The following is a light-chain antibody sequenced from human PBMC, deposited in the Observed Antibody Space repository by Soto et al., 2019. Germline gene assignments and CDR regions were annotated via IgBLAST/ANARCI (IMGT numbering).Light chain of an antibody. V-gene: IGLV2-8*01. J-gene: IGLJ3*02. CDR3: SSFESSNIWV. CDR1: SSDVGAYNY. CDR2: EVT. Sequence: QSALTQPPSASGSPGQSVTISCTGTSSDVGAYNYVSWYQQHAGKAPKLVIYEVTKRPSGVPDRFPGSKSANTASLTVSGLQAAYEADYYCSSFESSNIWVFGRGTKVT.